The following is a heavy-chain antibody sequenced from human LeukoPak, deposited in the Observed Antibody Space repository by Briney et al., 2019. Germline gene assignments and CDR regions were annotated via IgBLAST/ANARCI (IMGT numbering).Heavy chain of an antibody. Sequence: GGSLRLSCAASGFIFSSYSMSWVRQAPGKGLKWVSVISGSGGSTYYADSVKGRFTISRDNSKNTLCLQMNSLRVEDTAVYYCAKGRDGFHSADYWGQGTLVTVSS. J-gene: IGHJ4*02. D-gene: IGHD5-24*01. V-gene: IGHV3-23*01. CDR3: AKGRDGFHSADY. CDR2: ISGSGGST. CDR1: GFIFSSYS.